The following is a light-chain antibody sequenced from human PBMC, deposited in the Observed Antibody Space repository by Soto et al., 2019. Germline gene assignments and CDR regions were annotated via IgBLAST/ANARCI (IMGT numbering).Light chain of an antibody. CDR3: HQYHSPPQT. CDR2: AAS. V-gene: IGKV3-20*01. Sequence: DIVLMQSPGPLSLSPGERATPSCKASQTMTRAYVAWYQQKPGQAPRLIIYAASYRATGISDKFSGSGSGTDFSLTISRLEPEDSAVYYCHQYHSPPQTFGQGTKVDIK. J-gene: IGKJ2*01. CDR1: QTMTRAY.